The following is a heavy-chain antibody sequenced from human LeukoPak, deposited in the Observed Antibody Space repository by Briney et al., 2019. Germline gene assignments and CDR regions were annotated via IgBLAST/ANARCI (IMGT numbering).Heavy chain of an antibody. V-gene: IGHV4-59*01. Sequence: PSETLSLTCTVSGGSISSYYWSWIRQPPGKGLEWIGYIYYSGSTNYNPSLKSRVTISVDTSKNQFSLKLSSVTAADTAVYYRARAPVGFGELDYWGQGTLVTVSS. CDR2: IYYSGST. CDR3: ARAPVGFGELDY. D-gene: IGHD3-10*01. CDR1: GGSISSYY. J-gene: IGHJ4*02.